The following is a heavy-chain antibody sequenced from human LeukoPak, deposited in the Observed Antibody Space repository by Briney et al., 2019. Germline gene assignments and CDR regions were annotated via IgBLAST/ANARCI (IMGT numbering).Heavy chain of an antibody. Sequence: PSQTLSLTCTVPGGSISSGGYYWSWIRQHPGKGLEWIGYIYYSGSTYYNPSLKSRVTISVDTSKNQFSLKLSSVTAADTAVYFCARDRRVTMFGLATHRWFDPWGQGTLVTVSS. CDR2: IYYSGST. D-gene: IGHD3-3*01. J-gene: IGHJ5*02. V-gene: IGHV4-31*03. CDR1: GGSISSGGYY. CDR3: ARDRRVTMFGLATHRWFDP.